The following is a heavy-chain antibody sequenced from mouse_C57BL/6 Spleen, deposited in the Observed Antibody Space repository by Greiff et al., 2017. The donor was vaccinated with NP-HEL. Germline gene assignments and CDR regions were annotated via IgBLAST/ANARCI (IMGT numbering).Heavy chain of an antibody. Sequence: QVQLKESGPGLVAPSQSLSITCTASGFSFTSYCVSWVRQPPGKGLEWLGVIWGDGSTNYHSALISRLSIRKDNSKSQVFLNLSSLKADDTATYYCANQDDGWYFDVWGTGTTVTVSS. CDR3: ANQDDGWYFDV. J-gene: IGHJ1*03. V-gene: IGHV2-3*01. CDR1: GFSFTSYC. D-gene: IGHD2-12*01. CDR2: IWGDGST.